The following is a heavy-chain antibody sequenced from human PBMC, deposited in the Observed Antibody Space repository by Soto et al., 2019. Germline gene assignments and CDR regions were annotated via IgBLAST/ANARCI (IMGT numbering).Heavy chain of an antibody. Sequence: AGGSLRLSCAASGSTVSGYWMSWVRQTPGKGLEWVANIKQDGSERYYVDSVKGRFTISRDNAKNSLFLQMNSLRAEDSAVYYCVRLWFGVQEWLDPCGQGTQVTSPQ. CDR2: IKQDGSER. D-gene: IGHD3-10*01. V-gene: IGHV3-7*01. J-gene: IGHJ5*02. CDR1: GSTVSGYW. CDR3: VRLWFGVQEWLDP.